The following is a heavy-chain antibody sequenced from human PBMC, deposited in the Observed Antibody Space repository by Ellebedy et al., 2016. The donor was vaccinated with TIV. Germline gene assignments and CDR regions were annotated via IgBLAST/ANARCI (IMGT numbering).Heavy chain of an antibody. CDR2: ISGSGGGT. V-gene: IGHV3-23*01. J-gene: IGHJ6*02. CDR3: AKDFEDGYYGIDV. CDR1: GFLFSRYA. Sequence: GESLKISXAASGFLFSRYAVTWVRQVPGKGLEWVSSISGSGGGTYYADSVKGRFTISRDNSNNMVFLQMNSLRDEDTAIYYCAKDFEDGYYGIDVWGHGTTVTVSS. D-gene: IGHD3-9*01.